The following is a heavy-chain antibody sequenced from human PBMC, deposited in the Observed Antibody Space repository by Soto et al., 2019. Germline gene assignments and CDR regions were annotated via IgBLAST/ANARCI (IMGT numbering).Heavy chain of an antibody. CDR1: GYSLSGYY. CDR2: INPNSGGT. D-gene: IGHD6-13*01. CDR3: AGGWGIAASGLNWLDP. J-gene: IGHJ5*02. Sequence: GASVKVSCKASGYSLSGYYLHWVRQAPGQGPEWMGWINPNSGGTKYVQKFQGRVTMTRDTSISTVYLELSRLSSDDTAVYYWAGGWGIAASGLNWLDPWGRGTLVTVSS. V-gene: IGHV1-2*02.